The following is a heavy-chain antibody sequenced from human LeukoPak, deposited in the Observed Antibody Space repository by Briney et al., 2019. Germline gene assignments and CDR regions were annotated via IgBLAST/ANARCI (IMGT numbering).Heavy chain of an antibody. V-gene: IGHV3-7*01. CDR2: IKQDGSQK. CDR3: ARDPERPHDYSGTFLDAFDI. CDR1: GFTFSSYW. J-gene: IGHJ3*02. Sequence: PGGSLRLSCAASGFTFSSYWMIWVRQAPEKGLEWVASIKQDGSQKYYVDSVKGRFTISRDNARNSLYLQVNSLRAEDTAVYYCARDPERPHDYSGTFLDAFDIWGQGTMVTVSS. D-gene: IGHD1-26*01.